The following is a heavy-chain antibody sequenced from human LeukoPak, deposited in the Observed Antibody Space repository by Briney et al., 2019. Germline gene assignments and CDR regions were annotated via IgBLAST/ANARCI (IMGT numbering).Heavy chain of an antibody. Sequence: SETLSLTCTVSGVSVSSGSFYWSWIRQPPGKGLEWIGYIYYSGGTKYNPSLNGRVTISIDTSNNQFSLKRNSATAADTAVYYCARDDVPYSAWGQGTLVTVSS. J-gene: IGHJ5*02. CDR3: ARDDVPYSA. V-gene: IGHV4-61*01. CDR2: IYYSGGT. CDR1: GVSVSSGSFY. D-gene: IGHD2-15*01.